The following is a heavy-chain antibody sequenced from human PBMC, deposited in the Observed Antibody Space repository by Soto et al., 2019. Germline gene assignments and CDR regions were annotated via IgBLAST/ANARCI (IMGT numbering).Heavy chain of an antibody. CDR2: IYYGGSS. V-gene: IGHV4-31*03. CDR3: AIGLSSGGYRSLNY. J-gene: IGHJ4*02. Sequence: SETLSRTCTVSGVSITSGGYYWSWLRQHPGEGLEWIGYIYYGGSSYYSPSLKSRVSISIDTSKNQLSPKLTSVTAADTAFYYCAIGLSSGGYRSLNYWGQGTLVTVYS. CDR1: GVSITSGGYY. D-gene: IGHD3-22*01.